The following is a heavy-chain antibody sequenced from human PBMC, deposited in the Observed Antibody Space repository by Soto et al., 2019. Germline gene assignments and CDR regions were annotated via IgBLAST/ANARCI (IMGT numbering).Heavy chain of an antibody. D-gene: IGHD3-16*01. CDR1: GFTFSSYG. V-gene: IGHV3-33*01. CDR2: IWYDGSNK. Sequence: GGSLRLSCAASGFTFSSYGMHWVRQAPGKGLEWVAVIWYDGSNKYYADSVKGRFTISRDHSKNTLYLQMNSLRAEDTAVYYCAREGSTTFGLYYFDYWGQGTLVTVSS. J-gene: IGHJ4*02. CDR3: AREGSTTFGLYYFDY.